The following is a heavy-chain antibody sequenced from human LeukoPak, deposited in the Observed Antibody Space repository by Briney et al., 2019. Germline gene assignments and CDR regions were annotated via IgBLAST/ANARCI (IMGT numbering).Heavy chain of an antibody. V-gene: IGHV4-38-2*02. CDR2: IYHSGTT. Sequence: KASETLSLTCTVSGYSISSGYYWGWIRQPPGKGLEWIGTIYHSGTTYYNPSLKSRVTMSVDTSKNQFSLRLRSVTAADTAVYYCARGQARLAWFDPWGQGTLVTVSP. J-gene: IGHJ5*02. CDR3: ARGQARLAWFDP. CDR1: GYSISSGYY. D-gene: IGHD6-19*01.